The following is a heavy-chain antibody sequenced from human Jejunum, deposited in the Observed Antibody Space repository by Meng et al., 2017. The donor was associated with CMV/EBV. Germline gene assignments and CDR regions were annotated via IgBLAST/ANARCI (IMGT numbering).Heavy chain of an antibody. CDR3: ARGDSSTSWLVFDY. V-gene: IGHV3-23*01. CDR1: GFTFSSYA. J-gene: IGHJ4*02. CDR2: ISGTGGTT. Sequence: GFTFSSYAMSWVRQAPGKGLEWVSTISGTGGTTYYADSVKGRFTISRDDSRNTLYLQMNSLRVEDTAVFYCARGDSSTSWLVFDYWGLGTLVTVSS. D-gene: IGHD6-19*01.